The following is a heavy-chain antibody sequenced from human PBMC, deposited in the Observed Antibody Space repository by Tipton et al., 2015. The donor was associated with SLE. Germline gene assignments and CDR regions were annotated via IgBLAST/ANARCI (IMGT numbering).Heavy chain of an antibody. CDR2: IYYSGST. CDR1: GGSFSGYY. V-gene: IGHV4-34*01. CDR3: ARGSAAMATGFDY. D-gene: IGHD5-18*01. Sequence: TLSLTCAVYGGSFSGYYWSWIRQPPGKGLEWIGSIYYSGSTNYNPSLKSRVTISVDTSKNQFSLKLSSVTAADTAVYYCARGSAAMATGFDYWGQGTLVTVSS. J-gene: IGHJ4*02.